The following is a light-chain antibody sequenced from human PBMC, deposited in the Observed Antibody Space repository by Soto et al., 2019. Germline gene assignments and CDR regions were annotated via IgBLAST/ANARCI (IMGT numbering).Light chain of an antibody. CDR3: SSYAGTYIV. CDR2: DVS. V-gene: IGLV2-8*01. Sequence: QSALTQPPSASGSPGQSVAISCTGTSSDVGGYDYVSWYQRHPGKAPKLMIYDVSKRPSGVPDRFSGSKSGNTASLTVSGLQAEDEADYYCSSYAGTYIVFGTGTKVTVL. J-gene: IGLJ1*01. CDR1: SSDVGGYDY.